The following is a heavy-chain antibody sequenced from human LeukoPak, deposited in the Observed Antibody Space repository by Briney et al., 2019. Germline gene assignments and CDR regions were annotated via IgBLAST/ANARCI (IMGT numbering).Heavy chain of an antibody. V-gene: IGHV4-30-2*01. CDR1: GGSISSGGYS. D-gene: IGHD3-9*01. CDR3: ASSETYYDILTGSNYYYGMDV. Sequence: SETLSLTCAVSGGSISSGGYSWSWIRQPPGKGLEWIGYIYHSGSTYYNPSLKSRVTISVDRSKNQFSLKLGSVTAADTAVYYCASSETYYDILTGSNYYYGMDVWGQGTTVTVSS. J-gene: IGHJ6*02. CDR2: IYHSGST.